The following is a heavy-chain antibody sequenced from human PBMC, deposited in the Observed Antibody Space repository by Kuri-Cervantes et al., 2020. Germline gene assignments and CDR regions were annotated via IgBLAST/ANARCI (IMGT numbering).Heavy chain of an antibody. D-gene: IGHD4-17*01. CDR1: GFTVSSNY. CDR3: ARDSYGDYLDYYFDY. Sequence: GESLKISCAASGFTVSSNYMSWVRQAPGKGLEWVSVIYSGGSTYYADSVKGRFTISRDNSKNTLYLQMNSLRAEDTAVYYCARDSYGDYLDYYFDYWGQGTLVTVSS. V-gene: IGHV3-53*01. J-gene: IGHJ4*02. CDR2: IYSGGST.